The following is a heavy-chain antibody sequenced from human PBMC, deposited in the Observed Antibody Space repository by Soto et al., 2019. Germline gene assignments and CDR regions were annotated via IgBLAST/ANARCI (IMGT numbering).Heavy chain of an antibody. CDR1: GFTFSSYA. CDR3: AKYTVVVVAATPPAYFFDY. CDR2: ISGSGGST. V-gene: IGHV3-23*01. J-gene: IGHJ4*02. Sequence: EVQLLDSGGGLVQPGGSLRLSCAASGFTFSSYAMSCVRQAPGKGLEWVSAISGSGGSTYYADSVKGRFTISRDNSKNTLYLQMNSLRAEDTAVYYCAKYTVVVVAATPPAYFFDYWGRGTLVTVSS. D-gene: IGHD2-15*01.